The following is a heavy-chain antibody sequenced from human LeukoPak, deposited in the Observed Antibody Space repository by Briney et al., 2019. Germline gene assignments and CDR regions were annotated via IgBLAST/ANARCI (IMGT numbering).Heavy chain of an antibody. CDR1: GGSISSSYYY. D-gene: IGHD3-3*01. Sequence: SETLSLTCTVSGGSISSSYYYWGWIRQPPGKGLEWIGSIYYSGSTYHNPSLKNRVTISVDTSKNRFSLKLSSVTAADTAVYYCARERHHYDFWSGYYLHFDYWGQGTLVTVSS. J-gene: IGHJ4*02. V-gene: IGHV4-39*02. CDR3: ARERHHYDFWSGYYLHFDY. CDR2: IYYSGST.